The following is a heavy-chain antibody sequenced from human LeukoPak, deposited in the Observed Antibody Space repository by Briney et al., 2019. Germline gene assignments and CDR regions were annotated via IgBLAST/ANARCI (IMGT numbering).Heavy chain of an antibody. V-gene: IGHV3-30*18. D-gene: IGHD3-22*01. Sequence: GRSLRLSCAASGFTFSSYGMHWVRQAPGKGLEWVAVISYDGSNKYYADSVKGRFTISRDNSKNTLYLQMNSLRAEDTTVYYCAKGSYYYDSSGYYAWGQGTLVTVSS. CDR1: GFTFSSYG. J-gene: IGHJ5*02. CDR3: AKGSYYYDSSGYYA. CDR2: ISYDGSNK.